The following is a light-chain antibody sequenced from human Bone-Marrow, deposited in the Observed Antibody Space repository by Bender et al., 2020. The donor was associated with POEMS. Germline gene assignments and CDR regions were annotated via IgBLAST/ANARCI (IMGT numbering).Light chain of an antibody. J-gene: IGLJ3*02. CDR1: ALPKQS. CDR2: KDI. Sequence: SNELTQPPSVSVSPGQTARITCSGDALPKQSAYWYQQRAGQAPTLLIYKDIGRPSGVPDRFYAFKSGTSASLAISGLQSEDEADYYCAAWDAGLSGGVFGGGTKLTVL. V-gene: IGLV3-25*02. CDR3: AAWDAGLSGGV.